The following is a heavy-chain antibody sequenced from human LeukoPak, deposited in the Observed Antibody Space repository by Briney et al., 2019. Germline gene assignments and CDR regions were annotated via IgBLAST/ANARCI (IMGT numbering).Heavy chain of an antibody. CDR3: ARGCTSTSCYAPYFDY. V-gene: IGHV3-48*02. CDR1: GFTFSSYS. D-gene: IGHD2-2*01. J-gene: IGHJ4*02. CDR2: ISSSSSTI. Sequence: GGSLRLSCAASGFTFSSYSMNWVRQAPGKGLEWVSYISSSSSTIKYADSAEGGSTISRDNAKNSLYLQMNSLRDEDTAVYYCARGCTSTSCYAPYFDYWGQGTLVTVSS.